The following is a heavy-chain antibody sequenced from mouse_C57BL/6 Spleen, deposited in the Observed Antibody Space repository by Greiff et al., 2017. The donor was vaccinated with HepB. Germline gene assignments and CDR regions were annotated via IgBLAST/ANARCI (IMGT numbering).Heavy chain of an antibody. Sequence: QVQLQHSGPELVKPGASVKISCKASGYAFSSSWMNWVKQRPGKGLEWLGRIYPGDGDTNYNGKFKGKATLTADKSSSTAYMQLSSLTSEDSAVYFCARSKYYGSSYDFDYWGQGTTLTVSS. V-gene: IGHV1-82*01. J-gene: IGHJ2*01. CDR1: GYAFSSSW. D-gene: IGHD1-1*01. CDR2: IYPGDGDT. CDR3: ARSKYYGSSYDFDY.